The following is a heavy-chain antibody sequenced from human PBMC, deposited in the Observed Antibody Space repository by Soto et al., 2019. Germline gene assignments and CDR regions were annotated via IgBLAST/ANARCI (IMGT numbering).Heavy chain of an antibody. V-gene: IGHV4-34*01. J-gene: IGHJ6*04. D-gene: IGHD3-9*01. CDR3: GRDRGVFLTGYNKGYYYYGRDV. CDR2: INHSGST. Sequence: PSETLSLTCAVYGGSFSGYYWSWIRQPPGKGLEWIGEINHSGSTNYNPSLKSRVTISVDTSKNQFSLKLSSVTAADTAVYYCGRDRGVFLTGYNKGYYYYGRDVWGKGTTATFPS. CDR1: GGSFSGYY.